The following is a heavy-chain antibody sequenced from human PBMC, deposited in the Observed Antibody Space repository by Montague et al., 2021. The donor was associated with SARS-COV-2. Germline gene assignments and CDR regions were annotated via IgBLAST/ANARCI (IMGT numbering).Heavy chain of an antibody. CDR3: ARRGQGTMVRGVIISAFDI. V-gene: IGHV4-59*08. D-gene: IGHD3-10*01. Sequence: SETLSLTCTVSGGSISSYYWIWIRHRPGKGLEWIGYIYYSGSTDYNPSLKSRVTISVDTSKNQFSLKLSSVTAADTAVYYCARRGQGTMVRGVIISAFDIWGQGTTVTVSS. CDR2: IYYSGST. CDR1: GGSISSYY. J-gene: IGHJ3*02.